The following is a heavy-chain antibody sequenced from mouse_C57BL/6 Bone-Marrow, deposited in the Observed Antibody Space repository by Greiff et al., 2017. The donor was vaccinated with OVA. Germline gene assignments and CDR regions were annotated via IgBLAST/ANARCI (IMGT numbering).Heavy chain of an antibody. Sequence: QVHVKQSGTELVKPGASVKLSCKASGYTFTSYWMHWVKQRPGQGLEWIGNINPSNGGTNYNEKFKSKATLTVDKSSSTAYMQLSSLTSEDSAVYYCARQGTTVVAEAYWGQGTLVTVSA. CDR1: GYTFTSYW. J-gene: IGHJ3*01. CDR2: INPSNGGT. CDR3: ARQGTTVVAEAY. V-gene: IGHV1-53*01. D-gene: IGHD1-1*01.